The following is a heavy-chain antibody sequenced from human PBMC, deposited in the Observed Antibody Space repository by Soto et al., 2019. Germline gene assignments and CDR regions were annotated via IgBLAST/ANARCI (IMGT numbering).Heavy chain of an antibody. V-gene: IGHV4-4*02. CDR1: GGSISSSNW. CDR2: IYHSGST. Sequence: SEPLSLTCTVFGGSISSSNWWRCVRQPPGKGLEWIGEIYHSGSTNYNPSLKSRVTISVDKSKNQFSLKLSSVTAADTAVYYCARAMVIPGTLKPFDYWGQGILVTVSS. J-gene: IGHJ4*02. D-gene: IGHD3-16*01. CDR3: ARAMVIPGTLKPFDY.